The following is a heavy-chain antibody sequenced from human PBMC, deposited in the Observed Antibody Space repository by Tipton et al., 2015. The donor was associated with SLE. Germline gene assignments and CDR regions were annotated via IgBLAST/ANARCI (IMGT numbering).Heavy chain of an antibody. CDR1: GYSISSGYY. J-gene: IGHJ4*02. Sequence: LSCTVSGYSISSGYYWGWIRQPPGKGLEWIGSIYHSGSTYYNPSLKSRVTISVDKSKNQFSLKLSSVTAADTAVYYCARQVGATKDFDYWGQGTLVTVSS. CDR3: ARQVGATKDFDY. V-gene: IGHV4-38-2*02. CDR2: IYHSGST. D-gene: IGHD1-26*01.